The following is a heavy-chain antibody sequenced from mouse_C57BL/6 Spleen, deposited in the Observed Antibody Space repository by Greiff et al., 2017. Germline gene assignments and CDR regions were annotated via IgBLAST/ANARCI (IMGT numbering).Heavy chain of an antibody. J-gene: IGHJ2*01. D-gene: IGHD1-1*01. V-gene: IGHV5-16*01. CDR2: INYDGSST. Sequence: EVQVVESEGGLVQPGSSMKLSCTASGFTFSDYYMAWVRQVPEKGLEWVANINYDGSSTYYLDSLKSRFIISRDNAKNILYLQMSSLKSEDTATYYCARAAFYYYGSTYYFDYWGQGTTLTVSS. CDR1: GFTFSDYY. CDR3: ARAAFYYYGSTYYFDY.